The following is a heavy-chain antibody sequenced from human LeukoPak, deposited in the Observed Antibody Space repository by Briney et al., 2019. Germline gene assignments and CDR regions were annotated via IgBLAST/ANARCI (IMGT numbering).Heavy chain of an antibody. D-gene: IGHD2-15*01. CDR2: IYYSGST. Sequence: SETLSLTCTVSGGSISSYYWSWIRQPPGKGLEWIGYIYYSGSTNYNPSLKSRVTISVDTSKNQFSLKLSSVTAADTAVYYCARQVCSSGSCFENWFDPWGQGTLVTVSS. V-gene: IGHV4-59*08. J-gene: IGHJ5*02. CDR3: ARQVCSSGSCFENWFDP. CDR1: GGSISSYY.